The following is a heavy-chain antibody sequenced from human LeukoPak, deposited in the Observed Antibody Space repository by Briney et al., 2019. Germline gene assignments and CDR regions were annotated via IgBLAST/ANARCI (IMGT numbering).Heavy chain of an antibody. J-gene: IGHJ5*02. CDR3: AKCAKTPEGGSGWCNWFDT. V-gene: IGHV3-23*01. CDR1: GFTFSNYA. D-gene: IGHD3-3*01. Sequence: GGSLRLSWRASGFTFSNYAMNWVRQTPGKGLEWVSSLTGNSNNPNYADSVKGRFTISRDNSKNTLYLQMNSLRAEDTALYSCAKCAKTPEGGSGWCNWFDTWGQGTLVIVSS. CDR2: LTGNSNNP.